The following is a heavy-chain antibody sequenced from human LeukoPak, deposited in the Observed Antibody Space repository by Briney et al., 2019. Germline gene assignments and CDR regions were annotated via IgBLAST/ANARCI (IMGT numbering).Heavy chain of an antibody. Sequence: PSETLSLTCTVSGDSISSSNYYWGWIRQPPGKGLEWIGSIYYSGSTYYKPSLKSRVTISVDTSKNQFSLKLSSVTAADTAVYYCAGDSYGIDYWGQGTLVTVSS. J-gene: IGHJ4*02. D-gene: IGHD5-18*01. CDR2: IYYSGST. CDR3: AGDSYGIDY. CDR1: GDSISSSNYY. V-gene: IGHV4-39*07.